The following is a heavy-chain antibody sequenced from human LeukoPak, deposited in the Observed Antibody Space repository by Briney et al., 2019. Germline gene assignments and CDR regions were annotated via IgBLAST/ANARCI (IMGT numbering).Heavy chain of an antibody. Sequence: GASVRVSCKASGYTFTSYAINWVRQAPGQGLEWLGWINTNTGNPTYAQGFTGRFVFSLDTSVSTAYLQISSLKAEDTAIYYCARVGNDYVDWHKWFDPWGQGTLVTVSS. CDR2: INTNTGNP. V-gene: IGHV7-4-1*02. J-gene: IGHJ5*02. D-gene: IGHD4-17*01. CDR3: ARVGNDYVDWHKWFDP. CDR1: GYTFTSYA.